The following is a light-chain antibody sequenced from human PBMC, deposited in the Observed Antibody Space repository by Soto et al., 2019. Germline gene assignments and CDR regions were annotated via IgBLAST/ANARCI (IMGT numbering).Light chain of an antibody. CDR1: SSDVGGYNY. Sequence: QSALTQPPSASGSPGQSVTISCTGTSSDVGGYNYVSWYQHHPGKAPKLMIYEVNKRPSGVPDRFSGSKSGNTASLTVSGLQAEDEADYYCSSYAGSDNFGVNFGVDVLFGGGTKLTVL. J-gene: IGLJ2*01. CDR3: SSYAGSDNFGVNFGVDVL. CDR2: EVN. V-gene: IGLV2-8*01.